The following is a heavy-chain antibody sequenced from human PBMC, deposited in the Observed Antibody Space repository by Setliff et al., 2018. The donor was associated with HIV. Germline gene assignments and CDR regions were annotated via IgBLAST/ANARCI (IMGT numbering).Heavy chain of an antibody. V-gene: IGHV3-33*06. Sequence: PGGSLRLSCAASGFTFSSYGVHWVRQAPGKGLEWVAVIWYDGSNKYYADSVKGRFTISRDNSKNTLYLQMNSLRAEDTAVYYCAKAMDYNFWSGLGYWGQGTLVTVSS. J-gene: IGHJ4*02. CDR2: IWYDGSNK. D-gene: IGHD3-3*01. CDR1: GFTFSSYG. CDR3: AKAMDYNFWSGLGY.